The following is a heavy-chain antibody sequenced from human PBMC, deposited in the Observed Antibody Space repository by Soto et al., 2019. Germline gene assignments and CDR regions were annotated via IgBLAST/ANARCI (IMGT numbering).Heavy chain of an antibody. CDR3: ARTVLGPDILADQFVDYYYYMDV. CDR2: ISNSGRT. Sequence: SETLSLTCTVSGGSVRRGNYYWSWIRQFPGKGLEWIGYISNSGRTHYNPSLMSRITILVDTSKNQFFLELRSVTAADTALYYCARTVLGPDILADQFVDYYYYMDVWGQGTTVTVSS. CDR1: GGSVRRGNYY. J-gene: IGHJ6*03. D-gene: IGHD3-9*01. V-gene: IGHV4-31*03.